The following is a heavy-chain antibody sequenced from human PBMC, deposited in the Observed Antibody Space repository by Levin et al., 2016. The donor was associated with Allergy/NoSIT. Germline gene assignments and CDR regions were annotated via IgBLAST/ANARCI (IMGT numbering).Heavy chain of an antibody. Sequence: ASVKVSCKVSGYTLTELSLHWVRQAPGEGLEWMGGFDPEDGEAVYAQGFQGRVTMTEDTSTDTAYLELSSLRSEDTAVYYCARDVKPRLTMTLVLDNNWFDPWGQGTLVTVSS. CDR1: GYTLTELS. CDR2: FDPEDGEA. J-gene: IGHJ5*02. CDR3: ARDVKPRLTMTLVLDNNWFDP. D-gene: IGHD3-22*01. V-gene: IGHV1-24*01.